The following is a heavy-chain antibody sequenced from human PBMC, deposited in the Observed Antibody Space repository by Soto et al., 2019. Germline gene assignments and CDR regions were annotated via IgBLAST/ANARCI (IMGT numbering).Heavy chain of an antibody. Sequence: ASETLSLTCTVSGGSISSGDYYWSWIRQPPGKGLEWIGYIYYSGSTYYNPSLKSRVTISVDTSKNQFSLKLSSVTAADTAVYYCARGGVVVPAAMPLWGQGTLVTVSS. CDR1: GGSISSGDYY. V-gene: IGHV4-30-4*01. D-gene: IGHD2-2*01. CDR3: ARGGVVVPAAMPL. J-gene: IGHJ4*02. CDR2: IYYSGST.